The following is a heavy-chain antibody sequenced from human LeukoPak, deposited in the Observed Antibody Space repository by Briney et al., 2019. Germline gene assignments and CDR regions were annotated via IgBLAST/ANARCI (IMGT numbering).Heavy chain of an antibody. D-gene: IGHD6-13*01. CDR2: ISSSSSYI. CDR1: GFTFSSYS. CDR3: AREGEQQLSFDY. Sequence: MAGGSLRLSCAASGFTFSSYSMNWVRQAPGKGLEWVSSISSSSSYIYYADSVKGRFTISRDNAKNSLYLQMNNLRAEDTAVYYCAREGEQQLSFDYWGQGTLVTVSS. V-gene: IGHV3-21*01. J-gene: IGHJ4*02.